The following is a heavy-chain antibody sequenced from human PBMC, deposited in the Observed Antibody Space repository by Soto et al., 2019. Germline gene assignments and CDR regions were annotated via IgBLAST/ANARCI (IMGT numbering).Heavy chain of an antibody. V-gene: IGHV4-59*01. CDR1: GGSINRYY. J-gene: IGHJ4*02. Sequence: QVQLQESGPGLVKPSETLSLTCTVSGGSINRYYWSWIRQPPGKGLEWIGYIYYSGTTNYNPSLKSRVSISLDTSKNQFSLKPTSVTAADTAVYYCARVYYDILTGFYSDYWGQGNMVTVSS. CDR3: ARVYYDILTGFYSDY. D-gene: IGHD3-9*01. CDR2: IYYSGTT.